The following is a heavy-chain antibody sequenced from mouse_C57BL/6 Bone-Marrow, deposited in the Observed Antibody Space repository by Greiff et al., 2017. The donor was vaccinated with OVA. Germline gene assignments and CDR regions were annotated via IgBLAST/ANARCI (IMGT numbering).Heavy chain of an antibody. CDR3: ARGDWDYFDY. D-gene: IGHD4-1*01. V-gene: IGHV1-84*01. J-gene: IGHJ2*01. CDR2: IYPGSGNT. Sequence: HLHPSLPYLFNPFSSFNISFNSSFYTFTHYYINWVKQRPGQGLEWIGWIYPGSGNTKYNEKFKGKATLTVDTSSSTAYMQLSSLTSEDSAVYFCARGDWDYFDYWGQGTTLTVSA. CDR1: FYTFTHYY.